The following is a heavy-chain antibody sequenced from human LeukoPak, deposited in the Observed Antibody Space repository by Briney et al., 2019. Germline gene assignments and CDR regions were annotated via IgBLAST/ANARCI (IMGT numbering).Heavy chain of an antibody. CDR3: AREDSSGCLDY. V-gene: IGHV4-59*01. D-gene: IGHD6-19*01. CDR1: GGSISSDY. Sequence: SETLSLTCTVSGGSISSDYWSWIRQPPGKGLEWIGYIYYSGSTNYNPSLKSRVTISVDTSKNQFSLKLSSVTAADTAVYYCAREDSSGCLDYWGQGTLVTVSS. J-gene: IGHJ4*02. CDR2: IYYSGST.